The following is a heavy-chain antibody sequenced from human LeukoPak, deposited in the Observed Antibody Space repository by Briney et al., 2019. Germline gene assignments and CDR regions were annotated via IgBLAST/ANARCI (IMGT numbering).Heavy chain of an antibody. CDR2: IIPIFGIA. V-gene: IGHV1-69*04. CDR3: ARDLKSAASY. J-gene: IGHJ4*02. D-gene: IGHD6-13*01. Sequence: SVKVSCKASGGSFNNYAISWVRQAPGQGLEWMGRIIPIFGIANSAQKFQGRVTITADKSTNTAYMELSSLRSDDTAIYYCARDLKSAASYWGQGTLVSVSS. CDR1: GGSFNNYA.